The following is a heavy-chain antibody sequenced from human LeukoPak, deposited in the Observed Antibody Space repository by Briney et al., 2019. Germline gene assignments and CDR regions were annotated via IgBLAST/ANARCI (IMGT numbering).Heavy chain of an antibody. D-gene: IGHD2-2*01. V-gene: IGHV3-21*01. Sequence: GGSLRLSCAASGFTLSSYSMNWVRQAPGKGLEWVSSISSSSSYIYYADSVKGRFTISRDNAKNSLYLQINSLRAEDTAVYYCARDTRYCSSTSCPSFDYWGQGTLVTVSS. CDR1: GFTLSSYS. CDR2: ISSSSSYI. CDR3: ARDTRYCSSTSCPSFDY. J-gene: IGHJ4*02.